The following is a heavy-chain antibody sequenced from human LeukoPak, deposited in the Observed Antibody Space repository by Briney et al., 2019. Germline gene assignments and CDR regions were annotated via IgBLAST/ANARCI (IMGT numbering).Heavy chain of an antibody. J-gene: IGHJ4*02. D-gene: IGHD3-22*01. Sequence: SETLSLTCAVYGGSFSGYYWSWIRQPPGKGLEWIGEINHSGSTNYNPSLKSRVTISVDTSKNQFSLKLSSVTAADTAVYYCAISGYYSNFDYWGQGTLVTVSP. CDR3: AISGYYSNFDY. V-gene: IGHV4-34*01. CDR2: INHSGST. CDR1: GGSFSGYY.